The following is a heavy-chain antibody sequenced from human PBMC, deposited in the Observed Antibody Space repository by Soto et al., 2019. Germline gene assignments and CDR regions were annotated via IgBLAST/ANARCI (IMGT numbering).Heavy chain of an antibody. V-gene: IGHV3-9*01. Sequence: EVQLVESGGGLVQPGRSLRLSCAASGFTFDDYAMHWVRQAPGKGLEWVSGISWNSGSIGYADSVKGRFTISRDNAKNSLYLQMNSLRAEDTALYYCVKDMITFGGVIANFDYWGQGTLVTVSS. CDR2: ISWNSGSI. CDR1: GFTFDDYA. CDR3: VKDMITFGGVIANFDY. J-gene: IGHJ4*02. D-gene: IGHD3-16*02.